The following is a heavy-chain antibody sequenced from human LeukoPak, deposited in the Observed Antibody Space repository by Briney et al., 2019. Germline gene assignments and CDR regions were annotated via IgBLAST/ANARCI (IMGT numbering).Heavy chain of an antibody. CDR3: AKVGSDWSFSWFDP. V-gene: IGHV3-53*01. D-gene: IGHD3-9*01. J-gene: IGHJ5*02. CDR1: GFTVSSHY. CDR2: IYSGGTT. Sequence: PGGSLRLSCAASGFTVSSHYMSWVRQAPGKGLEWVSVIYSGGTTYYADSVKGRFTISRDNSKNTLFLQMNSLRAEDTAAYYCAKVGSDWSFSWFDPWGQGTLVTVSS.